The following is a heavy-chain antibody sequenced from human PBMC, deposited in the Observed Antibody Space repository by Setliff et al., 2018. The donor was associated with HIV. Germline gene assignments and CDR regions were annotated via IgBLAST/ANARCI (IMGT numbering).Heavy chain of an antibody. CDR2: INTNTGNP. CDR3: ARGGSVDYYYYYMDV. D-gene: IGHD2-21*01. V-gene: IGHV7-4-1*02. J-gene: IGHJ6*03. CDR1: GYTFTSYA. Sequence: ASVKVSCKASGYTFTSYAMHWVRQAPGQGLEWMGWINTNTGNPTYAQGFTGRFVFSLDTSVSTAYLQISSLKAEDTAVYYCARGGSVDYYYYYMDVWGKGTTVTVSS.